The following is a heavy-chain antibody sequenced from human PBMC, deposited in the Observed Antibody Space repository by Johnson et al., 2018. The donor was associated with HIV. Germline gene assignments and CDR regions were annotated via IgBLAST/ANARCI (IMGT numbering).Heavy chain of an antibody. D-gene: IGHD5-24*01. V-gene: IGHV3-30-3*01. CDR2: ISYDGSNK. CDR1: GFTFSSSA. J-gene: IGHJ3*02. Sequence: QMLLVESGGGLVQPGGSLRLSCAASGFTFSSSAMHWVRQAPGQGLQWVALISYDGSNKYYADSVKGRFTISRDNSKNTLYLQMNSLRAEDTAVYYCARGPSGRWLQTDAFDIWGQGTMVTVSS. CDR3: ARGPSGRWLQTDAFDI.